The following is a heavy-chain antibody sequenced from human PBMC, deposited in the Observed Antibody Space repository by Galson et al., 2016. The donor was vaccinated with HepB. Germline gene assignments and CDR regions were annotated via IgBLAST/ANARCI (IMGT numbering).Heavy chain of an antibody. D-gene: IGHD3-16*01. J-gene: IGHJ4*02. CDR1: GFSFSNSG. Sequence: SLRLSCAASGFSFSNSGMSWVRQAPGRGLEWVSGITRSGDATHYEDFVKGRFIISRDNSKNTLYLYMNNLTAGDTAIYYCGKQGGSDYWGQGALVTVSS. CDR3: GKQGGSDY. V-gene: IGHV3-23*01. CDR2: ITRSGDAT.